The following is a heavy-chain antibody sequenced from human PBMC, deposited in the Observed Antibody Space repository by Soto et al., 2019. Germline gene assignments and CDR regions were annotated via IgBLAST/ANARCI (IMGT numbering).Heavy chain of an antibody. V-gene: IGHV4-31*03. J-gene: IGHJ3*02. CDR1: GGSISSGGYY. Sequence: SETLSLTCTVSGGSISSGGYYWSWIRQHPGKGLEWIGYIYYSGSTYYNPSLKSRVTISVDTSKNQFSLKLSSVTAADTAVYDCARDRELRYAFDIWGQGTMVTFSS. CDR3: ARDRELRYAFDI. CDR2: IYYSGST. D-gene: IGHD1-7*01.